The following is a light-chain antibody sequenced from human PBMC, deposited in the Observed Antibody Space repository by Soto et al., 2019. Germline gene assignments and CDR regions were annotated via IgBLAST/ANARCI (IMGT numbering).Light chain of an antibody. J-gene: IGKJ4*01. V-gene: IGKV3-20*01. CDR1: QSVSSSS. CDR2: GAS. CDR3: QQYGSSPS. Sequence: EIVLTQSPGTLSLSPGERATLSCRASQSVSSSSLAWYQQKPGQAPRLLIYGASTRATGIPDRFSGSESGTDFTLIISRLEPEDFAVYYCQQYGSSPSFGGGNKVELK.